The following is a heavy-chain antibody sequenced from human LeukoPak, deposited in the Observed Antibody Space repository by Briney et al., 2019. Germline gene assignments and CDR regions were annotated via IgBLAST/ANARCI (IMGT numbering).Heavy chain of an antibody. CDR1: GGSISSYY. CDR2: IYYSGST. V-gene: IGHV4-59*01. Sequence: NPSETLSLTCTVSGGSISSYYWSWIRQPPGKGLERIGYIYYSGSTNYNPSLKSRVTISVDTSKNQFSLKLSSVTAADTAVYYCASGSYPHYYYYYYMDVWGKGTTVTVSS. J-gene: IGHJ6*03. D-gene: IGHD1-1*01. CDR3: ASGSYPHYYYYYYMDV.